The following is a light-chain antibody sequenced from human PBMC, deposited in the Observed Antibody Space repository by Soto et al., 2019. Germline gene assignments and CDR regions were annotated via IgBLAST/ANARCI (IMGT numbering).Light chain of an antibody. J-gene: IGKJ1*01. CDR3: QQYNNWPV. CDR1: QSVSSN. Sequence: ELVMTQSPATLSVSPGERATLSCRASQSVSSNLAWHQQKPGQAPRLLIYAASTRATGIPARFSGSGSGTEFTLTISSLQSEDFAVYYCQQYNNWPVFGQGTKVDIK. V-gene: IGKV3-15*01. CDR2: AAS.